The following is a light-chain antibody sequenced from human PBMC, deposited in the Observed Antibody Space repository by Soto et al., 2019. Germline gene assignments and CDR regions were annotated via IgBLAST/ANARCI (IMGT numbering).Light chain of an antibody. CDR1: QSISSC. CDR2: GAS. CDR3: QQYNNWPRT. V-gene: IGKV3-15*01. J-gene: IGKJ5*01. Sequence: DILMTQSPATLSVSLGERVTLTCRASQSISSCLAWYQQRPGKAPKLLIYGASSIDTGVPARFSGGGSGTEFTLTITSLQSEDFAGYWCQQYNNWPRTFGPGTRLEIK.